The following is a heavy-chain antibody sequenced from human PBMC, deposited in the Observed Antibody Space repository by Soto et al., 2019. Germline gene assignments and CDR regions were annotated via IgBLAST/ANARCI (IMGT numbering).Heavy chain of an antibody. D-gene: IGHD2-15*01. V-gene: IGHV4-4*07. CDR2: IYTGGST. Sequence: PSETLSLTCSVSGGSVSNYYWSWFRQPAGKGLEWIGRIYTGGSTNYNPSLKSRVALSVDTSKNQFSLRLTSVTAADTAGYYCARANVGPPGGGSWTMPFDFWGQGTLVTVSS. CDR1: GGSVSNYY. CDR3: ARANVGPPGGGSWTMPFDF. J-gene: IGHJ4*02.